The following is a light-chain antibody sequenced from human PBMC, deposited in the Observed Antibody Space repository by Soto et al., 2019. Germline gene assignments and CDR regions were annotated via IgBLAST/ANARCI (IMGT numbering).Light chain of an antibody. J-gene: IGKJ3*01. Sequence: EIVMTQSPATLSKSPGERATLSCRASQSVGTNVAWFQQKPGQPPRLLLYGVSTWASGIPVRFSGSGSGTDFTLTISSLQSEDFAIYYCQQYHDWPMTFGPGTKVDIK. CDR3: QQYHDWPMT. V-gene: IGKV3-15*01. CDR1: QSVGTN. CDR2: GVS.